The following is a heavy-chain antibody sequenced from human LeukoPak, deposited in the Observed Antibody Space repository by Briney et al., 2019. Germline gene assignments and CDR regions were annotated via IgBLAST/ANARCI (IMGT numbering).Heavy chain of an antibody. CDR1: GGTFSSYA. V-gene: IGHV1-69*13. CDR3: ARARMRQQWLVAVDFDY. D-gene: IGHD6-19*01. J-gene: IGHJ4*02. CDR2: IIPIFGTA. Sequence: GASVKVSCKASGGTFSSYAISWVRQAPGQGLEWMGGIIPIFGTANYAQKFQGRVTITADESTSTAYMELSSLRSEDTAVYYCARARMRQQWLVAVDFDYWGQGTLVTVSS.